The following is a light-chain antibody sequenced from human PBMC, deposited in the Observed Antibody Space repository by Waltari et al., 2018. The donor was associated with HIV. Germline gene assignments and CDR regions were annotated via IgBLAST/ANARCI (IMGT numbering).Light chain of an antibody. CDR3: QLWDGTGDHPGV. J-gene: IGLJ1*01. Sequence: SYVLTQPPSVSVAPGKTARITCGGNNIGSKGVHWYQQKPGQAPVLVIYYDSHRPSGIPERFSGSKSVNTATLTISRVEAGDEADYYCQLWDGTGDHPGVFGTGTQVTVL. CDR2: YDS. V-gene: IGLV3-21*04. CDR1: NIGSKG.